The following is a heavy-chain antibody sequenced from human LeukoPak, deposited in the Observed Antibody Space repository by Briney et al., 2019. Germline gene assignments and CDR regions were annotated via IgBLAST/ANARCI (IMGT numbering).Heavy chain of an antibody. D-gene: IGHD4-23*01. Sequence: PGGSLRLSCAASGFTFSSYSMNWVCQAPGKGLEWVSSISSSSSYIYYADSVKGRFTISRDNAKNSLYLQMNSLRAEDTAVYYCARAGYGGSPFGYWGQGTLVTVSS. CDR2: ISSSSSYI. V-gene: IGHV3-21*01. J-gene: IGHJ4*02. CDR1: GFTFSSYS. CDR3: ARAGYGGSPFGY.